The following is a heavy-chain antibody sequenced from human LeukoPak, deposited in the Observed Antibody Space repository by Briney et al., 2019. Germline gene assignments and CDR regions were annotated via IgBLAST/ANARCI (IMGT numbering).Heavy chain of an antibody. CDR2: IIPIFGTA. J-gene: IGHJ6*02. D-gene: IGHD4-23*01. CDR1: GGTFSSYA. CDR3: ARPTEYGGTLFGSYYYGMAV. Sequence: ASVKVSCKASGGTFSSYAISWVRQAPGQGLEWMGGIIPIFGTANYAQKFQGRVTITADESTSTAYMELSSLRSEDTAVYYCARPTEYGGTLFGSYYYGMAVWGQGPTVTVSS. V-gene: IGHV1-69*13.